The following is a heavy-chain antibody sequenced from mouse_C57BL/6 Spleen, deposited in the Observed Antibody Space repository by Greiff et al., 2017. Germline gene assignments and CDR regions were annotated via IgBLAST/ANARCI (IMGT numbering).Heavy chain of an antibody. V-gene: IGHV5-16*01. Sequence: EVKVVESEGGLVQPGSSMKLSCTASGFTFSDYYMAWVRQVPEKGLEWVANINYDGSSTYYLDSLKSRFIISRDNAKNILYLQMSSLKSEDTATYYCARDGYGSSPHWYFDVWGTGTTVTVSS. CDR3: ARDGYGSSPHWYFDV. D-gene: IGHD1-1*01. J-gene: IGHJ1*03. CDR2: INYDGSST. CDR1: GFTFSDYY.